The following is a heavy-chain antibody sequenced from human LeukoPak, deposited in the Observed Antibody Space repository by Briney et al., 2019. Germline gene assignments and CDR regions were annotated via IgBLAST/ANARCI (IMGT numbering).Heavy chain of an antibody. CDR1: GGTFSSYA. CDR2: IIPIFGTA. V-gene: IGHV1-69*01. J-gene: IGHJ4*02. Sequence: ASLKVSCTASGGTFSSYAISWVRQAPGQGLEWMGGIIPIFGTANYAQKLQGRVTITADDSTSTAYMELSSLRSEDTAVYYCARDSNHYDILTGYSSSLFDYWGQGTLVTVSS. CDR3: ARDSNHYDILTGYSSSLFDY. D-gene: IGHD3-9*01.